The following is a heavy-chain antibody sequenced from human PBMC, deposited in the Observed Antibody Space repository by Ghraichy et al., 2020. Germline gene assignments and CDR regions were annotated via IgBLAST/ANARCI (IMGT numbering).Heavy chain of an antibody. J-gene: IGHJ4*02. CDR3: AKVLITFGGVNTAIDC. CDR1: GFTFSSYG. D-gene: IGHD3-16*01. V-gene: IGHV3-23*01. Sequence: LSLTCAASGFTFSSYGMSWVRQAPGKGLEWVSGISGSGGSTYYADSVKGRFTISRDNSKNTLYLQMNSLTAEDTAVCYCAKVLITFGGVNTAIDCWGQGTLVTVSS. CDR2: ISGSGGST.